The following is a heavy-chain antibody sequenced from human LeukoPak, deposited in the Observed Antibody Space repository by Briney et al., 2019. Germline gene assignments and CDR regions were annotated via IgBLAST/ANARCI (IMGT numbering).Heavy chain of an antibody. CDR1: GFSFSDYH. CDR2: ISSRSSYT. J-gene: IGHJ4*02. CDR3: AREAWGTVTDY. D-gene: IGHD4-17*01. Sequence: GGSLRLSCAASGFSFSDYHMSWIRQAPGKGLEWVSYISSRSSYTNYADSVKGRFTISRDNAKKSLYLQMNSLRAEDTAVYYCAREAWGTVTDYWGLGTLVTVSS. V-gene: IGHV3-11*06.